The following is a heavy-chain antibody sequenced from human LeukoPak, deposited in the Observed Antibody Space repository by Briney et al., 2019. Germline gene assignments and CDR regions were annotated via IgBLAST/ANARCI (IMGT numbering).Heavy chain of an antibody. CDR1: GYTFTSYD. Sequence: GASVKVSCKASGYTFTSYDINWVRQATGQGLEWMGWMNPNSGNTGYAQKFQGRVTMTRNTSISTAYMELSSLRSEDTAVYYCVRGRESAAFFNFWSGNFDYWGQGTLVTVSS. CDR2: MNPNSGNT. CDR3: VRGRESAAFFNFWSGNFDY. J-gene: IGHJ4*02. D-gene: IGHD3-3*01. V-gene: IGHV1-8*01.